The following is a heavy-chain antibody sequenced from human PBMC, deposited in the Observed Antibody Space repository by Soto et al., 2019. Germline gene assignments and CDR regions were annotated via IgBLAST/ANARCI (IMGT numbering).Heavy chain of an antibody. J-gene: IGHJ4*02. Sequence: QVQLVESGGGVVQPGRSLRLPCAASGFNFSSYVMHWVRQAPGKGLEWVAVIWYDGGNKYYADSVKGRFTISRDNSKNTLYLQMNSLRDEDTAVYYCARDGQWLPRDGLRSSYYFDYWGQGTLVTVSS. V-gene: IGHV3-33*01. CDR2: IWYDGGNK. CDR3: ARDGQWLPRDGLRSSYYFDY. CDR1: GFNFSSYV. D-gene: IGHD6-19*01.